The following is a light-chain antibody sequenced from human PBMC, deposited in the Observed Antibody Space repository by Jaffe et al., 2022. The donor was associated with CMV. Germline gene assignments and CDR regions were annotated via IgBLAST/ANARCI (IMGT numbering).Light chain of an antibody. CDR1: QSISTY. CDR2: AAS. Sequence: DIQMTQSPSSLSASVGDRVTITCRASQSISTYLNWYQQKPGKAPNLLIYAASNLQSGVPSRFSGSGSGTDFTITISTLQPEDFATYYCQQTYSLPRTFGQGTKVQIK. CDR3: QQTYSLPRT. V-gene: IGKV1-39*01. J-gene: IGKJ1*01.